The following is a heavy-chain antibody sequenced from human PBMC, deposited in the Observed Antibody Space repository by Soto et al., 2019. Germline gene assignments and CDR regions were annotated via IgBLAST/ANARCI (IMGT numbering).Heavy chain of an antibody. CDR1: RYTFTSYD. CDR3: ARRSSTYLNEIIYDT. D-gene: IGHD2-2*01. V-gene: IGHV1-2*02. J-gene: IGHJ5*02. CDR2: IKPDSGET. Sequence: ASVKVSCKASRYTFTSYDIFGVRQSPGQGLEWMGWIKPDSGETNYAQNFQGRVTMTRDTSINTAYMELNNLVSDDTAVYYCARRSSTYLNEIIYDTGGQGTLVTVS.